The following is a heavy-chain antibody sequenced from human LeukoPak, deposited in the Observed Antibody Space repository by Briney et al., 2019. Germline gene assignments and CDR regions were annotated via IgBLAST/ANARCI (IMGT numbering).Heavy chain of an antibody. CDR2: INLDGSEK. D-gene: IGHD2-21*02. Sequence: GGSLRLSCAASGFTFNTYWMGWVRQAPGKGLEWVANINLDGSEKYYVDSVKGRFTISRDNAKNSLYLQMNSLRAEDTAVYYCARQVRGDGRGGFDPWGQGTLVTVSS. J-gene: IGHJ5*02. CDR1: GFTFNTYW. V-gene: IGHV3-7*05. CDR3: ARQVRGDGRGGFDP.